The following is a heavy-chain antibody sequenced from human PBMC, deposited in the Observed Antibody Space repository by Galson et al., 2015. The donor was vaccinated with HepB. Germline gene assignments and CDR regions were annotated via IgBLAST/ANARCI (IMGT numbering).Heavy chain of an antibody. V-gene: IGHV3-23*01. Sequence: SLRLSCAASGFIFDRKPMTWVRQAPGKGLEWVSGISNSGDATFYADSVKGRFTMSRDNSKYMMYLEMNSLRVDDTAVYYCAKGFWTHYYQDYLDYWGQGTTVTVSS. J-gene: IGHJ4*02. CDR1: GFIFDRKP. CDR3: AKGFWTHYYQDYLDY. D-gene: IGHD3/OR15-3a*01. CDR2: ISNSGDAT.